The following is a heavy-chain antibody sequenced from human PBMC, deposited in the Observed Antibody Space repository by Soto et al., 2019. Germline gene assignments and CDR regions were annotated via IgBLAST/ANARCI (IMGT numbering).Heavy chain of an antibody. CDR2: IIPIFGTA. J-gene: IGHJ3*02. V-gene: IGHV1-69*13. CDR3: ARYSAGRAFDI. D-gene: IGHD6-13*01. CDR1: GGTFSGYA. Sequence: GASVKGSWKGAGGTFSGYAISWVRQAPGQGLEWMGGIIPIFGTANYAQKFQGRVTITADESTSTAYMELSSLRSEDTAVYYCARYSAGRAFDIWGQGTMVTVSS.